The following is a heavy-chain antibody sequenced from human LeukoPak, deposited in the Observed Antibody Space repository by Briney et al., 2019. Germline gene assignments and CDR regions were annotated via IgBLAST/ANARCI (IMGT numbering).Heavy chain of an antibody. V-gene: IGHV3-23*01. Sequence: GGSLRLSCAASRFTFSSYAMNWVRQAPGQGLEWVSAISGSGGGIYYADSVRGRFTISRDNSKNTLYLQMNSLRADDTAVYYCAKEQTSSGYFDYWGQGTLVTVSS. CDR1: RFTFSSYA. CDR2: ISGSGGGI. J-gene: IGHJ4*02. D-gene: IGHD3-10*01. CDR3: AKEQTSSGYFDY.